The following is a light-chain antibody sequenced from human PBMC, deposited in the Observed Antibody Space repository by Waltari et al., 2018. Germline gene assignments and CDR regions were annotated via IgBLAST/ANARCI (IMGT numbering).Light chain of an antibody. J-gene: IGKJ4*01. CDR1: QGIRSA. CDR2: DAS. V-gene: IGKV1D-13*01. CDR3: QQFNDFLG. Sequence: QLTQSPSSLSASVGDRVNVTCRASQGIRSALAWYQHKPGKPPNLLIYDASTLQSGVPPRFSGSGSGTYFTLTISSLQPEEFSTYYCQQFNDFLGFGGGTKVEIK.